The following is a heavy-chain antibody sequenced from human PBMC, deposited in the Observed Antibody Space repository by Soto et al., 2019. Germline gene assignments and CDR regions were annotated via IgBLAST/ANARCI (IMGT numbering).Heavy chain of an antibody. CDR1: GGTFSSYA. Sequence: QVQLVQSGAEVKKPGSSVKVSCKASGGTFSSYAISWVRQAPGHGLEWMGGIIPIFGTANYAQKFQGRATITADESKRTAYRELSSLRSEDTAVYYCARDEVGYCSSTSCRDGNYGMDVWCQGTTVTVSS. CDR3: ARDEVGYCSSTSCRDGNYGMDV. V-gene: IGHV1-69*01. D-gene: IGHD2-2*01. J-gene: IGHJ6*02. CDR2: IIPIFGTA.